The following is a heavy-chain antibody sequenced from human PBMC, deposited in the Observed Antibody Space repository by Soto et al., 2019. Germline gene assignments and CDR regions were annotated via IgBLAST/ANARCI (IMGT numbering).Heavy chain of an antibody. J-gene: IGHJ4*02. CDR1: GFTFVTYD. D-gene: IGHD3-16*01. V-gene: IGHV3-23*01. CDR3: VKGTWGDY. Sequence: EVQLLESGGGSVQPGGSLRLSCVASGFTFVTYDMTWVRQAPGKGLEWVSVSRGSDGSTYYADSVKGRFTISSDNSKNSLLLQMSSLRVDDSAIYYCVKGTWGDYWGQGTLVTVSS. CDR2: SRGSDGST.